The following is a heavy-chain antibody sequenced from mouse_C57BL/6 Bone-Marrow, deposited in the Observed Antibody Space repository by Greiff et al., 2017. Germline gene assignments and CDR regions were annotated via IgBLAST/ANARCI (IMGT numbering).Heavy chain of an antibody. J-gene: IGHJ3*01. Sequence: QVQLQQPGAELVKPGASVKVSCKASGSTFTSYWMHWVKQRPVQGLDWIGRIHPSDSDTNYNQKFKGKATLTVDKSSSTADVQLRSRTSEDSAVYYCARGSIYWDYHVAYGGQGTLVTVSA. CDR1: GSTFTSYW. CDR2: IHPSDSDT. V-gene: IGHV1-74*01. D-gene: IGHD6-1*01. CDR3: ARGSIYWDYHVAY.